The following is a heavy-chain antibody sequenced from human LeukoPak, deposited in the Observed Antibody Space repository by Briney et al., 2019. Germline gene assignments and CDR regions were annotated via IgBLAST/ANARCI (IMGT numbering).Heavy chain of an antibody. D-gene: IGHD3-22*01. CDR2: ISSSSSYI. Sequence: GGSLRLSCAASGFTFSSYSMNWVRQAPGKGLEWVSSISSSSSYIYYADSVKGRFTISRDNAKNSLYLQTNSLRAEDTAVYYCARDVGPRVYYDSSGTPRFDPWGQGTLVTVSS. CDR3: ARDVGPRVYYDSSGTPRFDP. J-gene: IGHJ5*02. CDR1: GFTFSSYS. V-gene: IGHV3-21*01.